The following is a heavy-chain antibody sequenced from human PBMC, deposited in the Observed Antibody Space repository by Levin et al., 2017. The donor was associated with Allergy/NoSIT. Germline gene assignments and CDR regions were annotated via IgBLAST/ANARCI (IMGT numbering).Heavy chain of an antibody. V-gene: IGHV3-21*04. CDR2: ISGSGTYI. J-gene: IGHJ5*02. CDR3: ARDQGFA. Sequence: PGGSLRLSCVASGFSLSGYSMNWVRQAPGKGLEWVSTISGSGTYINYVDSVKGRFAISRDDAKNSVYLQMNSLRDEDTAVYYCARDQGFAWGQGVLVTVSS. CDR1: GFSLSGYS.